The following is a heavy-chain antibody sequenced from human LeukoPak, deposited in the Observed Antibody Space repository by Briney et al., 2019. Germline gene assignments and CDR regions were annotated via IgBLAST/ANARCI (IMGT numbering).Heavy chain of an antibody. V-gene: IGHV4-59*08. D-gene: IGHD2-8*01. Sequence: PSETLSLTCTVSGGSISGYYWCWMRQPPGKGLEWIGYIYYSGSTNYNPSLKSRVTISVDTSKNQFSLKLSSVTAADTALYYCARHDSLLVWFDYWGLGTLVTVSS. CDR3: ARHDSLLVWFDY. CDR2: IYYSGST. CDR1: GGSISGYY. J-gene: IGHJ4*02.